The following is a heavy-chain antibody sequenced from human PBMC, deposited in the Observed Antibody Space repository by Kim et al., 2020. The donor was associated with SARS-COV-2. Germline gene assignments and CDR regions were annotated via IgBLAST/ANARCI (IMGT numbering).Heavy chain of an antibody. CDR3: ARGYDSSGYRLDY. Sequence: SETLSLTCTVSGGSISSGDYYWNRIRQPPGKGLEWIGYIYYSGSTYYNPSLKSRVTISIDTSKIQFSLKLSSVTAADTAVYYCARGYDSSGYRLDYWGQGTLVTVSS. CDR1: GGSISSGDYY. CDR2: IYYSGST. J-gene: IGHJ4*02. V-gene: IGHV4-30-4*01. D-gene: IGHD3-22*01.